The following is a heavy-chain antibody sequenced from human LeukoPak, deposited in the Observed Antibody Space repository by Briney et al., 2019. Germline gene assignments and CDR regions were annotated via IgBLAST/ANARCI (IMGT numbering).Heavy chain of an antibody. CDR1: GFTFSSYG. V-gene: IGHV3-30*02. D-gene: IGHD1-26*01. J-gene: IGHJ3*02. CDR3: AKSLLTTASGTGRAFGI. Sequence: PGGSLRLSCAASGFTFSSYGMHWVRQAPGKGLEWVAFIRYDGSNKYYADSVKGRFTISRDNSRNTLYLQMNSLRAEDTAEYYCAKSLLTTASGTGRAFGIWGQGTMVTVSA. CDR2: IRYDGSNK.